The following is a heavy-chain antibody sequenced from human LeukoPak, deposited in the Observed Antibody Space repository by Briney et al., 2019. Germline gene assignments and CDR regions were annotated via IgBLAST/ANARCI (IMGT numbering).Heavy chain of an antibody. D-gene: IGHD3-22*01. CDR1: GFTFGDYA. CDR3: AKAMIVVVMIDY. J-gene: IGHJ4*02. CDR2: IRSKAYGGTT. Sequence: GGSLRLSCTASGFTFGDYAMSWFRQAPGKGLEWVGFIRSKAYGGTTEYAASVKGRFTISRDDSKSIAYLQMNSLKTEDTAVYYCAKAMIVVVMIDYWGQGTLVTVSS. V-gene: IGHV3-49*03.